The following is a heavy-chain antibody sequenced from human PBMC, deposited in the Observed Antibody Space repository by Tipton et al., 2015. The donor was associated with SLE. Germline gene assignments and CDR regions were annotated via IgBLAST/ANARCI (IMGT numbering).Heavy chain of an antibody. CDR2: IYYSGST. J-gene: IGHJ3*02. D-gene: IGHD2-15*01. CDR1: GGSISSSSYY. V-gene: IGHV4-39*07. Sequence: TLSLTCTVSGGSISSSSYYWGWVRQPPGKGLEWIGGIYYSGSTYYNPSLKSRVTISVDTSKNQFSLKLSSVTAADTAVYYCARSGCSGGSCYSRRNAFDIWGQGTMVTVSS. CDR3: ARSGCSGGSCYSRRNAFDI.